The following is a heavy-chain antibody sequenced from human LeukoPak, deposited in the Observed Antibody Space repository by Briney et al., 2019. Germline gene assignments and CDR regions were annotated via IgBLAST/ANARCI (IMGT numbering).Heavy chain of an antibody. J-gene: IGHJ4*02. CDR3: ARDRLTSSLHSSGWYNKGDFVY. Sequence: VASVKVSCKASGYTFTSYDINWVRQATGQGLEWMGWINPNSGGTNYAQKFQGRVTMTRDTSISTAYMELSRLRSDDTAVYYCARDRLTSSLHSSGWYNKGDFVYWGQGTLVTASS. CDR1: GYTFTSYD. CDR2: INPNSGGT. V-gene: IGHV1-2*02. D-gene: IGHD6-19*01.